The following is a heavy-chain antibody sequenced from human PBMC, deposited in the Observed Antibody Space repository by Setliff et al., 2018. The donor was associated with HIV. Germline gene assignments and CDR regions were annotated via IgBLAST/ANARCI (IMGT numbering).Heavy chain of an antibody. D-gene: IGHD4-17*01. Sequence: GGSLRLSCAASGFTFSTYPMNWVRQAPGKGLEWVSYITGSSDIIHYADSVKGRFTVSRDNAKNSLYLQMNSLRAEDTAMYYCASPLIMTTVTKDYWGQGTLVTVSS. CDR3: ASPLIMTTVTKDY. V-gene: IGHV3-48*04. J-gene: IGHJ4*02. CDR2: ITGSSDII. CDR1: GFTFSTYP.